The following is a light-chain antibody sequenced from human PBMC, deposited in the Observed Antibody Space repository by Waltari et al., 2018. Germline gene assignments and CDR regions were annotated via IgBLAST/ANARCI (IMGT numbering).Light chain of an antibody. J-gene: IGLJ2*01. CDR3: SSYAGNNTWV. CDR1: SSDIGGYNY. V-gene: IGLV2-11*01. Sequence: QAALTQPPSVSGSPGQSVTISCTGTSSDIGGYNYVSWYQQHPGKAPKLMIYDVNKRPSGVSDRFSGSKSGNTASLTISGLQAEDEADYYCSSYAGNNTWVFGGGTRLTVL. CDR2: DVN.